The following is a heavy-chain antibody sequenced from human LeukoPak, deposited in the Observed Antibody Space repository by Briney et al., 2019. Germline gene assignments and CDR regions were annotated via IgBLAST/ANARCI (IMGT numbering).Heavy chain of an antibody. CDR1: GFTFSSYE. CDR2: ISSSGSTI. V-gene: IGHV3-48*03. Sequence: GGSLRLSCAASGFTFSSYEMNWVRQAPGKGLEWVSYISSSGSTIYYADSVKGRFTISRDNAKNSLYLQINSLRAEDMAIYYCVRRGYYDSSGYDYWGQGTLVTVSS. D-gene: IGHD3-22*01. J-gene: IGHJ4*02. CDR3: VRRGYYDSSGYDY.